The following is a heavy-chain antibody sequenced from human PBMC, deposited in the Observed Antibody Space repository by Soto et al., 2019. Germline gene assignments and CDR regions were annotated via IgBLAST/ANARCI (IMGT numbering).Heavy chain of an antibody. D-gene: IGHD2-15*01. V-gene: IGHV1-18*01. CDR2: ISAYNGNT. J-gene: IGHJ3*02. CDR3: ARESCSGGSCYPTDDAFDI. CDR1: GYTFTSYG. Sequence: QVPLVQSGAEVKKPGASVKVSCKASGYTFTSYGISWVRQAPGQGLEWMGWISAYNGNTNYAQKLQGRVTMTTDTSTSTAYMELRSLRSDDTAVYYCARESCSGGSCYPTDDAFDIWGQGTMVTVSS.